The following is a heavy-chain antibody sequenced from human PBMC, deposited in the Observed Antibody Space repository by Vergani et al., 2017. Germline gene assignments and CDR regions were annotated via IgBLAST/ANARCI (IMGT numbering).Heavy chain of an antibody. D-gene: IGHD3-16*01. V-gene: IGHV4-59*01. CDR2: IYYSGST. CDR1: GGSISSYY. Sequence: QVQLQESGPGLVKPSETLSLTCTVSGGSISSYYWSWIRQPPGKGLEWIGYIYYSGSTNYNPSLKSRVTISVDTSKNQFSLKLSSVTAADTAVYYCARDTCGMDVWGQGTTVTVSS. J-gene: IGHJ6*02. CDR3: ARDTCGMDV.